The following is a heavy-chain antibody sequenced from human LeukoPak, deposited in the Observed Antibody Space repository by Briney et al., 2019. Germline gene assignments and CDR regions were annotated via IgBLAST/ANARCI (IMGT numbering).Heavy chain of an antibody. CDR3: ARESSGNYYNPLGYMDV. Sequence: SETLSLTRTVSGGSISSYYWSWIRQPPGKGLEWIGYIYYSESTNYDPSLKSRVTMSVDTSKNQFSLNLSSVTAADTAVYYCARESSGNYYNPLGYMDVWGKGTTVTVSS. J-gene: IGHJ6*03. V-gene: IGHV4-59*12. D-gene: IGHD3-10*01. CDR2: IYYSEST. CDR1: GGSISSYY.